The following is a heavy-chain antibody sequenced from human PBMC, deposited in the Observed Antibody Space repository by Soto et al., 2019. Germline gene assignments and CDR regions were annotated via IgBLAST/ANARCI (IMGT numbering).Heavy chain of an antibody. Sequence: QVQLVESGGGVVQPGRSLRLSCAASGFTFSSYGMHWVRQAPGKGLEWVAVISYDGSNKYYADSVKGRFTISRDNSENTLYLQMNSLRAEDTAVYYCAKVLIRWELPTGVWGQGTTVTVSS. D-gene: IGHD1-26*01. V-gene: IGHV3-30*18. J-gene: IGHJ6*02. CDR3: AKVLIRWELPTGV. CDR2: ISYDGSNK. CDR1: GFTFSSYG.